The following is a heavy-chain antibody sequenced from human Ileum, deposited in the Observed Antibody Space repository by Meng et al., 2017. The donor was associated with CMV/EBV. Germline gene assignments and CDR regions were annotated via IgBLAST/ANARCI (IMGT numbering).Heavy chain of an antibody. CDR1: GFTFSTYA. Sequence: GGSLRLSCAASGFTFSTYAMHWVRQAPGEGLEYVSAINSNGGSTYYADSVKGRFTISRDNSKNTLYLQMGSLRAEDMAVYYCASWNGYNNEYWGQGTLVTVSS. D-gene: IGHD3-3*01. J-gene: IGHJ4*02. CDR3: ASWNGYNNEY. V-gene: IGHV3-64*02. CDR2: INSNGGST.